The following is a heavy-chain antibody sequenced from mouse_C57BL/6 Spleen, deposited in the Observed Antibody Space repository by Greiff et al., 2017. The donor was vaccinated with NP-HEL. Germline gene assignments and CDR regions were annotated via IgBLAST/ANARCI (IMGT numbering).Heavy chain of an antibody. CDR2: INTKNGGT. J-gene: IGHJ4*01. V-gene: IGHV1-18*01. CDR3: ARPGYYGSSYGAMDY. D-gene: IGHD1-1*01. Sequence: EVQLQQSGPELVKPGASVKIPCKASGYTFTDYNMDWVKQSHGKSLEWIGDINTKNGGTIYNQRFKGKATLTVEQSSSTAYMELRSLTSEDTAVYYCARPGYYGSSYGAMDYWGQGTSVTVSS. CDR1: GYTFTDYN.